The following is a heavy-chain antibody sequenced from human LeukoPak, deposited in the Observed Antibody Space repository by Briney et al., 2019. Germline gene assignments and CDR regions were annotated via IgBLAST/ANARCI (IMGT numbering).Heavy chain of an antibody. D-gene: IGHD2-8*01. J-gene: IGHJ4*02. CDR1: GYTFTSYG. Sequence: ASVKVSCKASGYTFTSYGISWVRQAPGQGLEWMGWISAYNGNTNYAQKLQGRVTMTTDTSTSTAYMELRSLRSDDTAVYYCARSAYDPGYCTNGVCPSNYFDYWGQGTLVTVSS. V-gene: IGHV1-18*01. CDR2: ISAYNGNT. CDR3: ARSAYDPGYCTNGVCPSNYFDY.